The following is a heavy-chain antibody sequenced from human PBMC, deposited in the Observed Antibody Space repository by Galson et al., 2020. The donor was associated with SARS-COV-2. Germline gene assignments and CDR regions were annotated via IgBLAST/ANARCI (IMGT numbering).Heavy chain of an antibody. J-gene: IGHJ5*02. V-gene: IGHV4-59*08. CDR3: ARHRFSSSYLGWFDP. CDR2: VSYTGSA. D-gene: IGHD2-2*01. CDR1: GAPIRGFSNNYY. Sequence: SETLSLTCRVSGAPIRGFSNNYYWSWFRQSADKGLEWIGYVSYTGSAKYNPSLTSRVSMSVDTSKNQFSLTVTSVTAADSAVYYCARHRFSSSYLGWFDPWGQGTLVTVSS.